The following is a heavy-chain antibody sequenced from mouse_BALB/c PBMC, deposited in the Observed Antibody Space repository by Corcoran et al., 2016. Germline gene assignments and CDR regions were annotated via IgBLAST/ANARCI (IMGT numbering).Heavy chain of an antibody. CDR3: ARTSIHYYGAMDY. V-gene: IGHV1-18*01. D-gene: IGHD1-2*01. Sequence: EVQLQQSGPELVKPGASMKISCKASGYSFTGYTMNRVKQSHGKNLEWIGLINPYNGGTRYNQKFKGKATLTVDKSSSTAYMELLSLTSEDSAVYYCARTSIHYYGAMDYWGQGTSVTVSS. J-gene: IGHJ4*01. CDR2: INPYNGGT. CDR1: GYSFTGYT.